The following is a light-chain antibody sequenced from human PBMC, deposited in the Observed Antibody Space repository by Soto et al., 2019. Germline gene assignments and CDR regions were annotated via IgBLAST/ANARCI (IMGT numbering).Light chain of an antibody. CDR1: QSLNND. Sequence: DIQMTQSPSTLSASVGDRVTITCRASQSLNNDLAWHQQKPGKAPNLLIYDASTLERGVPSRFSGTGSGTEFTLAINSLQPDDFATYYCQQYHRSSITFGQGTRLEIK. V-gene: IGKV1-5*01. J-gene: IGKJ5*01. CDR3: QQYHRSSIT. CDR2: DAS.